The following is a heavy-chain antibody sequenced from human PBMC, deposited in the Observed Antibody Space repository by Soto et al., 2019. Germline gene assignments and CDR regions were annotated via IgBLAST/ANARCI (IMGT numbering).Heavy chain of an antibody. V-gene: IGHV1-69*13. CDR2: IIPRFGTT. J-gene: IGHJ5*02. D-gene: IGHD6-13*01. CDR3: ARAAIHGSSWYFWFDP. CDR1: GVTFSRHA. Sequence: SVKVSCKTCGVTFSRHAINWVRQSPGQGLEWMGGIIPRFGTTNYAQKFKGRVTISADESSSTAYMELSSLTSEDAAVYYCARAAIHGSSWYFWFDPWGQGTMVTVSS.